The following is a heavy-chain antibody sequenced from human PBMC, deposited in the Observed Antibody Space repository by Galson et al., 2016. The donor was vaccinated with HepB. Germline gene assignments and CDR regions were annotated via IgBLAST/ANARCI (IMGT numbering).Heavy chain of an antibody. CDR1: GGSFSGYV. J-gene: IGHJ4*02. CDR3: AREGVGATLVY. CDR2: VIPISGTT. D-gene: IGHD1-26*01. Sequence: SVKVSCKASGGSFSGYVIDWVRQAPGQGLEWMGRVIPISGTTDYAQNFQGRVTITADESTSTAYMELSSLRPDDTAVYFCAREGVGATLVYWGQGTLVTVSS. V-gene: IGHV1-69*13.